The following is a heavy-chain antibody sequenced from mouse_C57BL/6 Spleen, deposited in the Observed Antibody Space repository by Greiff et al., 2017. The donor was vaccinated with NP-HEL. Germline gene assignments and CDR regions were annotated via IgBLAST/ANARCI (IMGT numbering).Heavy chain of an antibody. J-gene: IGHJ1*03. Sequence: VQLQQPGAELVRPGSSVKLSCKASGYTFTSYWMDWVKQRPGQGLEWIGNIYPSDSETHYNQKFKDKATLTVDKSSSTAYMQLSSLTSEDSAVYYCAREGYYGSTWYFDVWGTGTTVTVSS. CDR2: IYPSDSET. V-gene: IGHV1-61*01. D-gene: IGHD1-1*01. CDR3: AREGYYGSTWYFDV. CDR1: GYTFTSYW.